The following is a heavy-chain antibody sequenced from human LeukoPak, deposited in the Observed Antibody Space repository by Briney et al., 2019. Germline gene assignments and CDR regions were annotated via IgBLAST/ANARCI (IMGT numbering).Heavy chain of an antibody. D-gene: IGHD2-2*01. V-gene: IGHV4-39*07. CDR3: ARVYIVVVPAAMGWFDP. Sequence: SETLSLTCTVSGGSISSSSYYWGWIRQPPGKGLEWIGSIYYSGSTYYNPSLKSRVTISVDTSKNQFSLKLSSVTAADTAVYYYARVYIVVVPAAMGWFDPWGQGTLVTVSS. CDR2: IYYSGST. J-gene: IGHJ5*02. CDR1: GGSISSSSYY.